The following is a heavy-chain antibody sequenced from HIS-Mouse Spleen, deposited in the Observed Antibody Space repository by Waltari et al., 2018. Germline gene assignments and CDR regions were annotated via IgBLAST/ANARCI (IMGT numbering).Heavy chain of an antibody. J-gene: IGHJ4*02. Sequence: QVQLQQWGAGRLKASETLSLTCAVYGGSFSGYYWSWIRQPPGKGLEWIGEINHSGSTNYNPSLKSRVTISVDTSKNQFSLKLSSVTAADTAVYYCARGEDSNYDYWGQGTLVTVSS. D-gene: IGHD4-4*01. CDR1: GGSFSGYY. V-gene: IGHV4-34*01. CDR2: INHSGST. CDR3: ARGEDSNYDY.